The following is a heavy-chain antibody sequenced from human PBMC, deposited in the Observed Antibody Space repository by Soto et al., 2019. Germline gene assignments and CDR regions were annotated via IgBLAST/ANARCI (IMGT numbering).Heavy chain of an antibody. CDR1: GGSISSGGYY. CDR2: IYYSGST. D-gene: IGHD2-15*01. CDR3: ARDRSTGPDAFDI. J-gene: IGHJ3*02. Sequence: SETLSLTCTVSGGSISSGGYYWSWIRQHPGKGLEWIGYIYYSGSTYYNPSLKSRVTISVDTSKNQFSLKLSSVTAADTAVYYCARDRSTGPDAFDIWGQGTMVTVSS. V-gene: IGHV4-31*03.